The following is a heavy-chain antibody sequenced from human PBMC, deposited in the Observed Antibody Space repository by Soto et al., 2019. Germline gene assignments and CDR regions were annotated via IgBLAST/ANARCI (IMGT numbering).Heavy chain of an antibody. V-gene: IGHV3-13*01. CDR1: GFTFSSYD. J-gene: IGHJ6*03. CDR3: ARGPVTDYYYYMDV. Sequence: GSLRLSCAASGFTFSSYDMHWVRQATGKGLEWVSAIGTAGDTYYPGSVKGRFTISRENAKNSLYLQMNSLRAGDTAVYYCARGPVTDYYYYMDVWGKGTTVTVSS. CDR2: IGTAGDT. D-gene: IGHD1-20*01.